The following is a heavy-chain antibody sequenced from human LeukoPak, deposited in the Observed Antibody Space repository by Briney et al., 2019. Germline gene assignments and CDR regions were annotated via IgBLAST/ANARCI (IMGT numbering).Heavy chain of an antibody. CDR2: ISYDGSKK. V-gene: IGHV3-30-3*01. Sequence: PGGSLRLSCAASGFTFSGYAMHWVRHAPGNGLEWVAVISYDGSKKYYADSVKGRFTISRDNSKNTLYLQMNSLRAEDTAVYYCARSNLGITGTNYYFDYWGQGTLVTVSS. CDR3: ARSNLGITGTNYYFDY. D-gene: IGHD1-7*01. J-gene: IGHJ4*02. CDR1: GFTFSGYA.